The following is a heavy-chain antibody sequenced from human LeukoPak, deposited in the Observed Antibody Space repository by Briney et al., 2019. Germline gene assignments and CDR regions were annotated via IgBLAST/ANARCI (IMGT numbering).Heavy chain of an antibody. J-gene: IGHJ4*02. CDR2: FDPEDGDT. CDR3: ATGPGNSLLNY. Sequence: ASVKVSCKVSGYTLTELSMQWVRQAPGKGLEWMGAFDPEDGDTVYPQKLRGRVTMTEDTSTNTAYMELSSLIPDDTAVYYCATGPGNSLLNYWGQGTLVTVSS. V-gene: IGHV1-24*01. D-gene: IGHD4-23*01. CDR1: GYTLTELS.